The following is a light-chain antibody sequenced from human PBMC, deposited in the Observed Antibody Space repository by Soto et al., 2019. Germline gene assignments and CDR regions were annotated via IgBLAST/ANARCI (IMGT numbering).Light chain of an antibody. Sequence: EIVLTQSPATLSLSPGERATLSCRASQSVSSCLAWYQQKPGQAPRLLIYGASTRATGIPARFSGSGSGTEFTLTISSLQSEDFAVYYCQQYNNWPSITFGQGTRLEIK. V-gene: IGKV3-15*01. CDR2: GAS. CDR3: QQYNNWPSIT. CDR1: QSVSSC. J-gene: IGKJ5*01.